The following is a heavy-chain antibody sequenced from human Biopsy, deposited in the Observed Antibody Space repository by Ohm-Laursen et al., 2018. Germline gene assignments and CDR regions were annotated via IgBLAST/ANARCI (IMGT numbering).Heavy chain of an antibody. CDR1: GYTFTSYG. V-gene: IGHV1-18*01. J-gene: IGHJ6*02. CDR3: ARAKLEPVYYYYGMDV. CDR2: INTENGNT. Sequence: ATVKISCNASGYTFTSYGISWVRQAPGQGLEWMGWINTENGNTIYAQNLQGRVTMTADTSTSTAYMEVTSLRSDDTAVYYCARAKLEPVYYYYGMDVWGQGTTVTVSS. D-gene: IGHD1-1*01.